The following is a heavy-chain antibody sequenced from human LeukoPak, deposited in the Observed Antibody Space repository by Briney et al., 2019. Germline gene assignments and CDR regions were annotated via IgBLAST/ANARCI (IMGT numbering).Heavy chain of an antibody. Sequence: SETLSLTCTVSGDSIGNYYWSWIRQPPGKGLEWIGYVYYSGSTNHNPSLKSRVTISVDTSKNQFSLKLSSVTAADTAVYLCARHAYRGSFFDYGGQGTRVTVPS. J-gene: IGHJ4*02. CDR1: GDSIGNYY. CDR2: VYYSGST. V-gene: IGHV4-59*08. CDR3: ARHAYRGSFFDY. D-gene: IGHD1-26*01.